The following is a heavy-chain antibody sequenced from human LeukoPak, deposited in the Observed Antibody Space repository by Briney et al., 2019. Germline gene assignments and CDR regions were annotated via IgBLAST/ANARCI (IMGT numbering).Heavy chain of an antibody. CDR2: ISGYKGNT. J-gene: IGHJ4*02. V-gene: IGHV1-18*01. Sequence: ASVKVSCEASGYTFDRHGITWVRQAPGQGLEWMGWISGYKGNTKYAQKFQGRVTMTTDTSTSTAYMEVRSLRSGDTAVYYCARDYEPMTTTFFDYWGQGTLVTVSS. CDR1: GYTFDRHG. D-gene: IGHD1-26*01. CDR3: ARDYEPMTTTFFDY.